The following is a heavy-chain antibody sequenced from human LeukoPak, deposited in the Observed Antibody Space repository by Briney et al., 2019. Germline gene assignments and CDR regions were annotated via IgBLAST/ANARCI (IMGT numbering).Heavy chain of an antibody. CDR1: GYTFTDYG. CDR2: TSGYNSNT. D-gene: IGHD3-10*01. CDR3: ARGGILRSFDI. Sequence: ASVKVSCKASGYTFTDYGVSWVRQAPGQGLEWMGWTSGYNSNTNSAQNLQGRVTLTTDTSSSTAYMELRSLTSDDTAIYYCARGGILRSFDIWGQGTMVT. J-gene: IGHJ3*02. V-gene: IGHV1-18*01.